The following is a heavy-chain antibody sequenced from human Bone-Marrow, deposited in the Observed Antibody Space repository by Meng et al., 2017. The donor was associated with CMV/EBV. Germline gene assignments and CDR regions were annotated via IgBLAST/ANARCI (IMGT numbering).Heavy chain of an antibody. J-gene: IGHJ6*02. CDR1: GFTFSSYS. Sequence: GESLKISCAASGFTFSSYSMNWVRQAPGKGLEWVSSISSSSYIYYADSVKGRFTISRDNAKNSLYLQMNSLRAEDTAVYYCAREQGYRITTDYYYGMDVWGQGTTVTVSS. V-gene: IGHV3-21*01. CDR2: ISSSSYI. CDR3: AREQGYRITTDYYYGMDV. D-gene: IGHD4-11*01.